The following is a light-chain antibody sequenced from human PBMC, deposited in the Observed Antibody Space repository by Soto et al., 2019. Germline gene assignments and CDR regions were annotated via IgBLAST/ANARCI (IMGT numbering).Light chain of an antibody. CDR3: QQYGSSGT. CDR2: GAS. V-gene: IGKV3-15*01. J-gene: IGKJ1*01. Sequence: IVMTQSPATLSVSPGERATLSCRASQSVSSDLAWYQHKPGQAPRLLIYGASTRATGIPARFSGRGSGTDFTLTISRLEPEDFAVYYCQQYGSSGTFGQGTKVDIK. CDR1: QSVSSD.